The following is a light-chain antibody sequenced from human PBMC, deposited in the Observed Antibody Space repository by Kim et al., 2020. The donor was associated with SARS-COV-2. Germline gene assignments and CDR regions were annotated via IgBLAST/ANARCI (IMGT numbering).Light chain of an antibody. J-gene: IGLJ1*01. V-gene: IGLV2-14*03. Sequence: WIALSCTGTSSELGAHNFVDGYQQHPGKAPKLLIYDVTKRPSGVTDRFSGSKSGNTASLTISGLQAEDEADYFCGSYIRSSDLYVFGSGTKVTVL. CDR1: SSELGAHNF. CDR3: GSYIRSSDLYV. CDR2: DVT.